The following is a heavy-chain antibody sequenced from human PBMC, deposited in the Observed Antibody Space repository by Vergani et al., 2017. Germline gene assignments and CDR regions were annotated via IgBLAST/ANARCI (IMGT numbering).Heavy chain of an antibody. Sequence: QVQLVQSGAEVKKPGASVKVSCKASGYTFTSYGISWVRQAPGQGLEWMGWISAYNGNTNYAQKLQGRVTMTTDTSTSTAYMELRSLRSDDTAVYYCAGEVWDYGSGSYSDYWGQGTLVTVSS. V-gene: IGHV1-18*01. CDR3: AGEVWDYGSGSYSDY. J-gene: IGHJ4*02. D-gene: IGHD3-10*01. CDR2: ISAYNGNT. CDR1: GYTFTSYG.